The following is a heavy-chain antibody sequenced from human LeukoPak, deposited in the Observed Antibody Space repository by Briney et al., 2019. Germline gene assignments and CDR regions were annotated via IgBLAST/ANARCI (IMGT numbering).Heavy chain of an antibody. J-gene: IGHJ4*02. Sequence: GSLRLSCAASGFTFSDYAMNWVRQAPGKGLEWVATISTRSSYIYYSDSVKGRFTISRDNAKNSLFLHMDILRAEDTAVYYCATLTSSRGWYYWGQGTLVTVSS. CDR3: ATLTSSRGWYY. V-gene: IGHV3-21*01. D-gene: IGHD6-19*01. CDR2: ISTRSSYI. CDR1: GFTFSDYA.